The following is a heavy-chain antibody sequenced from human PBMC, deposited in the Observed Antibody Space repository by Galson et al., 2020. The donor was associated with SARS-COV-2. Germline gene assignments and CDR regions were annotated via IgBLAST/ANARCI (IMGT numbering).Heavy chain of an antibody. D-gene: IGHD3-3*01. J-gene: IGHJ5*02. Sequence: GGSLRLSCAASGFTFSSYAMSWVRQAPGKGLEWVSAISGSGGSTYYADSVKGRFTISRDNSKNTLYLQMNSLRAEDTAVYYCAKDGYYDFWSGYMSGNWFDPWGQGTLVTVSS. CDR1: GFTFSSYA. CDR3: AKDGYYDFWSGYMSGNWFDP. CDR2: ISGSGGST. V-gene: IGHV3-23*01.